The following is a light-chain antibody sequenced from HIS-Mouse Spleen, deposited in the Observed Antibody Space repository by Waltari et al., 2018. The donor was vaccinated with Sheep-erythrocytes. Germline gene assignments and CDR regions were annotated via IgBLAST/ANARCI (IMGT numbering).Light chain of an antibody. J-gene: IGLJ1*01. CDR1: SSDVGGDHY. Sequence: QSALTQPRSVSGSPGQSVTISCTGTSSDVGGDHYVSWYQQSPGKAPKLMIYDVSKRPSGVPDRFSGSKSGNTASLTISGLQAEDEADYYCCSYAGSYNHVFATGTKVTVL. V-gene: IGLV2-11*01. CDR2: DVS. CDR3: CSYAGSYNHV.